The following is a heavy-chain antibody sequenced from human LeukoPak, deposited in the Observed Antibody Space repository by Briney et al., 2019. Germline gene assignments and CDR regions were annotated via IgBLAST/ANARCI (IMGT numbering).Heavy chain of an antibody. V-gene: IGHV4-4*07. CDR1: GGSISSYY. CDR3: ARENSGSYREFDY. Sequence: PSETLSLTCTVSGGSISSYYWSWIRQPAGKGLEWIGRIYTSGSTNYNASLKSRVSMSVDTSKNQFSLKLSSVTAADTAVFYCARENSGSYREFDYWGQGTLVTDSS. CDR2: IYTSGST. J-gene: IGHJ4*02. D-gene: IGHD1-26*01.